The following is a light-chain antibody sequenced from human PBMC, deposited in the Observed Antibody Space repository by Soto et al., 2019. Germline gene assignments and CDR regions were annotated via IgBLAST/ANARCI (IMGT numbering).Light chain of an antibody. CDR3: QQYGSSPPET. CDR1: QSISSNF. CDR2: DAV. Sequence: GTVSLNERQRATLSCRAIQSISSNFLAWYQQKPGQAPRLLIYDAVNRVTGIPARFSGSGSGTDFTLTISSLEPEDFAVYYCQQYGSSPPETFGQ. J-gene: IGKJ1*01. V-gene: IGKV3-20*01.